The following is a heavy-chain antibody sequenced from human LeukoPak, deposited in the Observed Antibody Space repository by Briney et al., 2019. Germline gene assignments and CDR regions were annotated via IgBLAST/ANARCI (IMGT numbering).Heavy chain of an antibody. CDR3: ARRASHGEFDY. Sequence: SETLSLTCTVSGGSISSSSYYWGWIRQPPGKGLEWIGSIYYSGSTYYNPSLKSRVTISVDTSKNQFSLKLSSVTAADTAVYYCARRASHGEFDYWGQGTLVTVSS. CDR1: GGSISSSSYY. D-gene: IGHD3-10*01. CDR2: IYYSGST. V-gene: IGHV4-39*01. J-gene: IGHJ4*02.